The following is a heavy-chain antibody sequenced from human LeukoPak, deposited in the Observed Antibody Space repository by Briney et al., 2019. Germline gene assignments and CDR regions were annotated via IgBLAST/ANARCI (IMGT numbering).Heavy chain of an antibody. D-gene: IGHD6-25*01. J-gene: IGHJ4*02. CDR1: GFTFSSYA. CDR3: AKRNLHPRGLAY. V-gene: IGHV3-23*01. CDR2: ISGSGGST. Sequence: TGGSLRLSCAASGFTFSSYATSWVRQAPGKGLEWVSAISGSGGSTYYADSVKGRFTISRDNSKNTLYLQMNSLRAEDTAVYYCAKRNLHPRGLAYWGQGTLVTVSS.